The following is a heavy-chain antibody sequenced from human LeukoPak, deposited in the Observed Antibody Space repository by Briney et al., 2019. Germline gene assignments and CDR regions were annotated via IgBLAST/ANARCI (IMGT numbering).Heavy chain of an antibody. D-gene: IGHD1-26*01. CDR3: AKSGGYGLIDY. J-gene: IGHJ4*02. Sequence: PSETLSLTCTVSGGSVSDYYWSWIRQSPGKGLEWIGYIYYTGTSYNPSLKSRVTISADTSKNQFSLNLSSVTAADTAVYYCAKSGGYGLIDYWGQGTLVTVSS. V-gene: IGHV4-59*02. CDR2: IYYTGT. CDR1: GGSVSDYY.